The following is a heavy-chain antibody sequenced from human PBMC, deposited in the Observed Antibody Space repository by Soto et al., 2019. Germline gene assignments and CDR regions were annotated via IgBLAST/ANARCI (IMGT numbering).Heavy chain of an antibody. Sequence: LETHCHTWPVSGGSISSSSYYWGWIRQTPGKWLEWIGSIYYSGSTYYNPSLKSRVTISVDTSKNQFSLKLSSVTAADTAVYYCARTTGYGDYAPDDAFDIWGQGTMVTVSS. D-gene: IGHD4-17*01. J-gene: IGHJ3*02. V-gene: IGHV4-39*01. CDR2: IYYSGST. CDR1: GGSISSSSYY. CDR3: ARTTGYGDYAPDDAFDI.